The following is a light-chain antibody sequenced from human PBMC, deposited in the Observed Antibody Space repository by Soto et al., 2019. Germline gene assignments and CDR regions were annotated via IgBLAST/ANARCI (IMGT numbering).Light chain of an antibody. CDR3: QQRSKFLWT. CDR2: DTS. Sequence: EIVLTQSPATLSLSPGERATLSCRASQSVSNYLAWYQQKPGQAPRLLMYDTSNRAPGIPARFSGSGSETDFTLTINSLEPEDFAVYFCQQRSKFLWTFGQGTKVEI. CDR1: QSVSNY. J-gene: IGKJ1*01. V-gene: IGKV3-11*01.